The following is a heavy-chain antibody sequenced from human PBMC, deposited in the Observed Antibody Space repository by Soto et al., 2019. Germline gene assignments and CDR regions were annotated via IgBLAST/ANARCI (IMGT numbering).Heavy chain of an antibody. CDR1: GFTFSSYA. J-gene: IGHJ4*02. Sequence: GSLSLSCAASGFTFSSYAMSWVRQAPGKGLEWVSAISGSGGSTYYADSVKGRFTISRDNSKNTLYLQMNSLRAEDTAVYYCEKEDIAVAGTIYFDYWGQGTLVTVSS. D-gene: IGHD6-19*01. CDR3: EKEDIAVAGTIYFDY. CDR2: ISGSGGST. V-gene: IGHV3-23*01.